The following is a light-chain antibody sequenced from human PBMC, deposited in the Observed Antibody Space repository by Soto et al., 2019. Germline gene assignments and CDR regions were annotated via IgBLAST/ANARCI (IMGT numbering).Light chain of an antibody. Sequence: EIVMTQSPATLSVSPGERATLSCRASQSVSSNLAWYQQKPGQAPRLLIYGASTSATGNPARFSGSGSGTEFTLTISSLQSEDFAVYYCQQYNNCPQTFGHGTKVEIK. J-gene: IGKJ1*01. CDR3: QQYNNCPQT. V-gene: IGKV3-15*01. CDR2: GAS. CDR1: QSVSSN.